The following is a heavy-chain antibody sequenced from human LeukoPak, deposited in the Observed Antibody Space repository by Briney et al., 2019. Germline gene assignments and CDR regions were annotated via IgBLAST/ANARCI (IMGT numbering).Heavy chain of an antibody. CDR3: ARDAAAAGPFDY. CDR2: ISTYNGHT. J-gene: IGHJ4*02. D-gene: IGHD6-13*01. Sequence: ASVKVSCKASGYTFIDYGVSGVRQAPGQGLEWMGWISTYNGHTYYAQKLQGRVTMTTDTSTSTAYMELRSLRSDDTAVYYCARDAAAAGPFDYWGQGTLVTVSS. CDR1: GYTFIDYG. V-gene: IGHV1-18*01.